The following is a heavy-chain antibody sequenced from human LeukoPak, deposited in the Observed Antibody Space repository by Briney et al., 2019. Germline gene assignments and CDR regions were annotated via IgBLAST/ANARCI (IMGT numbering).Heavy chain of an antibody. D-gene: IGHD3-10*01. V-gene: IGHV3-20*04. Sequence: GGSLRLSCADSGYTFDDYGMSWVRQAPGKGLEWVSGIIWNGGGTGSADSVKSGFSLSTDNAQNTRYMQMNSLRAEDTALYYCRTYYYGSGREDAFDIWGQGTMVTVSS. CDR1: GYTFDDYG. CDR3: RTYYYGSGREDAFDI. J-gene: IGHJ3*02. CDR2: IIWNGGGT.